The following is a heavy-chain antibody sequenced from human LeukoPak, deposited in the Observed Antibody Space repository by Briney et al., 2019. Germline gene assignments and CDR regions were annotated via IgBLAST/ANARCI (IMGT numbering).Heavy chain of an antibody. J-gene: IGHJ4*02. CDR2: ISSSSSTI. Sequence: GGSLRLSCAASGFTFSSYSMNWVRQAPGKGLEWVSYISSSSSTIYYADSVKGRFTISRDNAKNSLYLQMNSLRAEDTAVYYCARSGSYYPLRYWGQGTLVTVSS. D-gene: IGHD1-26*01. CDR3: ARSGSYYPLRY. CDR1: GFTFSSYS. V-gene: IGHV3-48*01.